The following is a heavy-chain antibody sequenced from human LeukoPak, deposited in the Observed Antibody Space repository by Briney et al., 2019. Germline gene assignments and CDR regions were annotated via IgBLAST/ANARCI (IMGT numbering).Heavy chain of an antibody. CDR1: GGSISSYY. CDR3: ARVDCSGGSCYSRWFDP. D-gene: IGHD2-15*01. J-gene: IGHJ5*02. V-gene: IGHV4-4*07. CDR2: IYTSGST. Sequence: PSETLSLTCTVSGGSISSYYWSWIRQPAGKGLEWIGRIYTSGSTNYNPSLKSRVTISVDTSKNQFSLKLSSVTAADTAVYYCARVDCSGGSCYSRWFDPWGQGTLVTVSS.